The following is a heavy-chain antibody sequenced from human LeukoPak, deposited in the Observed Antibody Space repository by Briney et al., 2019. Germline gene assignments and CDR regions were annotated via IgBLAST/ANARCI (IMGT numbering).Heavy chain of an antibody. D-gene: IGHD3-22*01. J-gene: IGHJ4*02. CDR2: IIPIFGTA. Sequence: EASVKVSCKASGGTFSSYAISWVRQAPGQGLEWMGRIIPIFGTANYAQKFQGRVTITTDESTSTAYMELSSLRSEDTAVYYCATPYYYDSSGYPDYFDYRGQGTLVTVSS. CDR1: GGTFSSYA. V-gene: IGHV1-69*05. CDR3: ATPYYYDSSGYPDYFDY.